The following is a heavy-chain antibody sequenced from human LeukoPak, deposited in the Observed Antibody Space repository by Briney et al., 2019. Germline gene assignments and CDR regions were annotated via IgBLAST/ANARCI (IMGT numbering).Heavy chain of an antibody. V-gene: IGHV1-58*01. D-gene: IGHD6-6*01. CDR1: GFPFTSSA. J-gene: IGHJ4*02. Sequence: GASVKVSCKASGFPFTSSAVQWVRQARGQRLEWIGWIVVVSGNTNYAQKFQERVTITRDMSTSTAYMELSSLRSEDTAVYYCAADRIAARRFDYWGQGTLVTVSS. CDR2: IVVVSGNT. CDR3: AADRIAARRFDY.